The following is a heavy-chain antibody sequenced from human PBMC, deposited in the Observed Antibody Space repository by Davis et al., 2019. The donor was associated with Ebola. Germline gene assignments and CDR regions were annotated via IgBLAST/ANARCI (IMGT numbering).Heavy chain of an antibody. D-gene: IGHD6-13*01. CDR3: ARGLYSSSWIGGWFDP. V-gene: IGHV1-2*06. J-gene: IGHJ5*02. Sequence: AASVKVSCKASGYTSTGYYMHWVRQAPGQGLVWMGRINPNSGGTNYAQKFQGRVTMTRDTSISTAYMELSRLRSDDTAVYYCARGLYSSSWIGGWFDPWGQGTLVTVSS. CDR2: INPNSGGT. CDR1: GYTSTGYY.